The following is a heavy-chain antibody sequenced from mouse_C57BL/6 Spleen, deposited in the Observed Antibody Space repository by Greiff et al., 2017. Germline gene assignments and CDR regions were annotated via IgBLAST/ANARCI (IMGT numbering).Heavy chain of an antibody. D-gene: IGHD1-1*01. CDR2: ISDGGSYT. CDR3: ESYSDCSYEYFDV. CDR1: GFTFSSYA. V-gene: IGHV5-4*03. Sequence: EVMLVESGGGLVKPGGSLKLSCAASGFTFSSYAMPWVRQTPEKRLEWVATISDGGSYTYYPAKVQGLFTISRDTAKNNLYLQMIHLKSENTAMYYCESYSDCSYEYFDVWGTGTTVTVSA. J-gene: IGHJ1*03.